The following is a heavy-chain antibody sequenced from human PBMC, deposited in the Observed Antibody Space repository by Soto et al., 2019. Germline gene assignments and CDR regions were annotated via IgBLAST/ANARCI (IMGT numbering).Heavy chain of an antibody. CDR2: IYYSGST. J-gene: IGHJ4*02. V-gene: IGHV4-30-4*08. D-gene: IGHD2-15*01. CDR1: GGSISSYN. CDR3: ARARGARYFDY. Sequence: SETLSLTCTVSGGSISSYNWSWIRQPPGKGLEWIGYIYYSGSTYYNPSLKSRVTISVDTSKNQFSLKLSSVTAADTAVYYCARARGARYFDYWGQGTLVTVPQ.